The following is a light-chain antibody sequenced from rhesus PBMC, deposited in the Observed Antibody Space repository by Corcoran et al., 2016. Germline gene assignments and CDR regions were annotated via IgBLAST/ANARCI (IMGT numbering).Light chain of an antibody. J-gene: IGKJ4*01. Sequence: DIQMTQSPSSPSASVGDRVTITCRASQGVKHYLSWYQRKPGKAPKSLIYHASSLETGVPSRFSGRGSGTDYSLTISGLQPDDIATCCPQRCANSPLTFCGGGKVAI. CDR1: QGVKHY. V-gene: IGKV1-66*01. CDR3: QRCANSPLT. CDR2: HAS.